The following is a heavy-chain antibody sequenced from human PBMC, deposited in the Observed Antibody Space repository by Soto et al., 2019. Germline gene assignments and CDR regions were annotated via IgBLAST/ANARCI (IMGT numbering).Heavy chain of an antibody. CDR1: GGSFSGYY. V-gene: IGHV4-34*01. CDR2: INYSGST. J-gene: IGHJ5*02. D-gene: IGHD3-3*01. Sequence: PSETLSLTCAVYGGSFSGYYWSWIRQPPGKGLEWIGNINYSGSTNYNPSLKSRVTISVDTSKNQFSLKLSSVTAADTAVYYCASSITIFGVVKTHPNWFDPWGQGTLVTVSS. CDR3: ASSITIFGVVKTHPNWFDP.